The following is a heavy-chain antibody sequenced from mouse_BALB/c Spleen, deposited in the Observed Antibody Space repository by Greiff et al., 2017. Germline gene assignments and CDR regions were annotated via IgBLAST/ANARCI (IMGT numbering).Heavy chain of an antibody. CDR1: GFSLTSYG. CDR3: ARDSGNYLYFDY. V-gene: IGHV2-4-1*01. Sequence: QVQLKESGPGLVQPSQSLSITCTVSGFSLTSYGVHWVRQSPGKGLEWLGVIWSGGSTDYNAAFISRLSISKDNSKSQVFFKMNSLQTDDTARYYCARDSGNYLYFDYWGQGTTLTVSS. J-gene: IGHJ2*01. CDR2: IWSGGST. D-gene: IGHD2-1*01.